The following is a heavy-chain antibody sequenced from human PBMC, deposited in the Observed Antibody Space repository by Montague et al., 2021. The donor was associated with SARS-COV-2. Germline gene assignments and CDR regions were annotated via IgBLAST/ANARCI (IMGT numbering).Heavy chain of an antibody. CDR3: VRDTGSAQAGFDA. J-gene: IGHJ4*02. V-gene: IGHV6-1*01. D-gene: IGHD4-17*01. CDR2: TNYRSKWTS. Sequence: YAISGDSVWCNTAAWNWIRQSPSGGLEWLGRTNYRSKWTSDYATSVEGRISIDPDTSKNQFFLHLRSVTPEDTGVYYCVRDTGSAQAGFDAWGQGTLVAVSS. CDR1: GDSVWCNTAA.